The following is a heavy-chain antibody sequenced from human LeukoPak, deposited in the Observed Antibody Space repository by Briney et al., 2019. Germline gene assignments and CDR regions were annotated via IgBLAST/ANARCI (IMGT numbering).Heavy chain of an antibody. J-gene: IGHJ4*02. Sequence: SKTLSLTCAVSGYSISSGYYWGWIRQPPGKGLEWIGRIYHSGSTYYNPSLKSRVTISVDTSKNQFSLKLSSVTAADTAVYYCARGSAGRTDYWGQGTLVTVSS. CDR2: IYHSGST. D-gene: IGHD1-26*01. CDR3: ARGSAGRTDY. V-gene: IGHV4-38-2*01. CDR1: GYSISSGYY.